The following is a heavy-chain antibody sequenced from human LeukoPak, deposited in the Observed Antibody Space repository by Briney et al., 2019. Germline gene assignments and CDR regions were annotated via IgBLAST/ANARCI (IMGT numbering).Heavy chain of an antibody. Sequence: PSETLSLTCTVSAGPVSSGSYYWSWIRQPPGKGLEWIGYIYYSGSTKYNPSLKSRVTILADTSKNQFSLKLSSVTAADTAVYFCARAVAGTFGYWGQGTLVTVSS. CDR2: IYYSGST. CDR1: AGPVSSGSYY. J-gene: IGHJ4*02. V-gene: IGHV4-61*01. CDR3: ARAVAGTFGY. D-gene: IGHD6-19*01.